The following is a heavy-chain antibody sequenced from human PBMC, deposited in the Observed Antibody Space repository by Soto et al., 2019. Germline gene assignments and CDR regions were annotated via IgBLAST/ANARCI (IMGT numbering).Heavy chain of an antibody. CDR2: TYYRSKWYN. CDR1: GDSVSSNSAA. CDR3: ARDGIADIVATILPGGPSYYYYYGMDV. Sequence: SQTLSLTCAISGDSVSSNSAAWNWIRQSPSRGLEWLGRTYYRSKWYNDYAVSVKSRITINPDTSKNQFSLQLNSVTPEDTAVYYCARDGIADIVATILPGGPSYYYYYGMDVWGQGTTVTVSS. D-gene: IGHD5-12*01. V-gene: IGHV6-1*01. J-gene: IGHJ6*02.